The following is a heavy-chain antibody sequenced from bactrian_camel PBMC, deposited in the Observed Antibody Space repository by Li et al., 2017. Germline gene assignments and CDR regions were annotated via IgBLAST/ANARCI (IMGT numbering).Heavy chain of an antibody. D-gene: IGHD5*01. V-gene: IGHV3S53*01. CDR1: GITFANCS. Sequence: VQLVESGGGSVQAGGSLRLSCAASGITFANCSMGWYRQAPGKEREGVAAIALRGFTTRYGTTHYADSVKGRFTISQDNAKTTVYLQMNNLTPEDTAMFYCAAGRHYGLGLDRGRFDDWGQGTQVTVS. CDR2: IALRGFTTRYGTT. CDR3: AAGRHYGLGLDRGRFDD. J-gene: IGHJ4*01.